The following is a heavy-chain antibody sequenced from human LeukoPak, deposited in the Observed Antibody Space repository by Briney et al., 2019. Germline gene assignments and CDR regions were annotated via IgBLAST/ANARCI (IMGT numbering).Heavy chain of an antibody. CDR2: INGDGSST. Sequence: GGSLRLSCAASGVTFNSYWMHWVRQAPGKGLLWVSRINGDGSSTNYADSVKGRFTISRDNAKNTLYLQMNSLRAEDTAVYHCARGSGVGDYWGEGTLVTVSS. V-gene: IGHV3-74*01. CDR3: ARGSGVGDY. D-gene: IGHD7-27*01. CDR1: GVTFNSYW. J-gene: IGHJ4*02.